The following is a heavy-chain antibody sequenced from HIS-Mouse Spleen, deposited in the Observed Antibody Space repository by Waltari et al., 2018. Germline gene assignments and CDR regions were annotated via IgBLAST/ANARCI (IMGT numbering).Heavy chain of an antibody. CDR2: IYYSGST. V-gene: IGHV4-39*07. CDR1: GGSLSSSSYY. J-gene: IGHJ3*02. D-gene: IGHD4-17*01. CDR3: ARLTTVVTSGAFDI. Sequence: QLQLQESGPGLVKPSETLSLTCTVSGGSLSSSSYYWGWIRQPPGKGLEWIGSIYYSGSTYYNPSLKSRVTISVDTSKNQFSLKLSSVTAADTAVYYCARLTTVVTSGAFDIWGQGTMVTVSS.